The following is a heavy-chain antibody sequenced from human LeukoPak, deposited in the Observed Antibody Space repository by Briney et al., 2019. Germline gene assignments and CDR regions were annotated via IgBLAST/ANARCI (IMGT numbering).Heavy chain of an antibody. J-gene: IGHJ2*01. CDR3: ARATGNSDHSPREPIHWYFDL. CDR2: IIPIFGPA. CDR1: GGTFSTFG. D-gene: IGHD4-23*01. Sequence: SVKVSCKASGGTFSTFGLSWVRQAPGQGLEWMGGIIPIFGPANYAQRFQGRVTITADESTSTAYMELSSLRSEDTAVYFCARATGNSDHSPREPIHWYFDLWGRGTLVTVSS. V-gene: IGHV1-69*01.